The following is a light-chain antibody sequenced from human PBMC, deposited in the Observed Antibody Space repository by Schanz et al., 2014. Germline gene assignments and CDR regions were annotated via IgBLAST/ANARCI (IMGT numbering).Light chain of an antibody. V-gene: IGKV1-5*01. CDR3: QQYNSAPWT. Sequence: DIQMTQSPSTLSASVGDRVTITCRASESISNWLAWYQQKPGKAPKVLIYDASSLESGVPSRFSGSGSGTEFTLTISSLQPDDFATYYCQQYNSAPWTFGQGTKVEIK. CDR2: DAS. J-gene: IGKJ1*01. CDR1: ESISNW.